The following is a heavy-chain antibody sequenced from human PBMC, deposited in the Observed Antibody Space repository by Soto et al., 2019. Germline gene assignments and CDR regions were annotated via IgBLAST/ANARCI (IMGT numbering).Heavy chain of an antibody. CDR1: GGPISSGGYY. J-gene: IGHJ4*02. CDR3: ARGEAFYGPFDY. CDR2: IYYSGST. D-gene: IGHD4-17*01. V-gene: IGHV4-31*03. Sequence: PSETLSLTCTVSGGPISSGGYYWSWIRQHPGKGLEWIGYIYYSGSTYYNPSLKSRVTISVDTSKNQFSLKLSSVTAADTAVYYCARGEAFYGPFDYWGQGTPVTVSS.